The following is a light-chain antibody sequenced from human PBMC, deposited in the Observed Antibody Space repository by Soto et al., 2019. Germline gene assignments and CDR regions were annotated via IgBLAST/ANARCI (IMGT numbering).Light chain of an antibody. Sequence: EIVLAQSPGTLSLSPGERATLSCRPSQSVTNSFLAWYQQKPGQAPRLLIYAASSRATSIPNRFTGSGSGTDFTLTISRLEADDFAVYYCQQYVSSPWAFGQGTNVEI. CDR3: QQYVSSPWA. CDR2: AAS. J-gene: IGKJ1*01. V-gene: IGKV3-20*01. CDR1: QSVTNSF.